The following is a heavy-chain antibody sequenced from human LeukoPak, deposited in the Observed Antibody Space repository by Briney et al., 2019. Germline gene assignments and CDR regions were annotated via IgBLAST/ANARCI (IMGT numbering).Heavy chain of an antibody. CDR2: IYTSGST. J-gene: IGHJ6*02. Sequence: PSETLSLTCAVSGYSISSGYYWGWIRQPAGKGLEWIGRIYTSGSTNYNPSLKSRVTMSVDTSKNLLSLKLTSVTAADTAVYYCARDSLWFGEAYGMDVWGQGTTVTVSS. D-gene: IGHD3-10*01. CDR3: ARDSLWFGEAYGMDV. V-gene: IGHV4-4*07. CDR1: GYSISSGYY.